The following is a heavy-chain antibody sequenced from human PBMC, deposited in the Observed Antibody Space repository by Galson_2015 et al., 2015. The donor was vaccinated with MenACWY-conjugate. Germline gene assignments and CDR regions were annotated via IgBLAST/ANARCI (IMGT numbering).Heavy chain of an antibody. D-gene: IGHD6-6*01. CDR2: IHYSGTT. Sequence: SETLSLTCIVSGSSVSSDVYYWTWIRQPPGKGLEWIGYIHYSGTTDYSPSLNNRVTISLDTSKSQFSLKLTSVTAADTAVYYCARASGSSVFDNWGLGTLVAVSS. CDR3: ARASGSSVFDN. J-gene: IGHJ4*02. CDR1: GSSVSSDVYY. V-gene: IGHV4-61*08.